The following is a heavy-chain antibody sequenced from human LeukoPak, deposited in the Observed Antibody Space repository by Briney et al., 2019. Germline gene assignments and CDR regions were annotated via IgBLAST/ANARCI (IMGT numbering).Heavy chain of an antibody. J-gene: IGHJ4*02. CDR1: GGSISSYY. CDR3: ARVQYSGYSGYEFDY. Sequence: PSETLSLTCTVSGGSISSYYWSWIRQPPGKGLGWIGYIYYSGSTNYNPSLKSRVTISVDTSKNQFSLKLSSVTAADTAVYYCARVQYSGYSGYEFDYWGQGTLVTVSS. V-gene: IGHV4-59*01. D-gene: IGHD5-12*01. CDR2: IYYSGST.